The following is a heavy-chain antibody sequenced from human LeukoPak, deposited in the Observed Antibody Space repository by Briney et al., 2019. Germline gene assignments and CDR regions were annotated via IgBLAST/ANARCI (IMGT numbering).Heavy chain of an antibody. V-gene: IGHV4-59*01. D-gene: IGHD1-7*01. CDR3: ARYITGTTRANAFDI. Sequence: SETLSLTCTVSGGSISSYYWSWIRQPPGKGLEWIGYIYYSGSTNYNPSLKSRVNISVDTSKDQFSLKLSSVTAVDTAVYYCARYITGTTRANAFDIWGQGTMVTVSS. J-gene: IGHJ3*02. CDR2: IYYSGST. CDR1: GGSISSYY.